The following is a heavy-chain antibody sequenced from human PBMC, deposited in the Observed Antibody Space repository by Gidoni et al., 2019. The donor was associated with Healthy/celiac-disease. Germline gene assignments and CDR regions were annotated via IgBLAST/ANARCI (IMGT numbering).Heavy chain of an antibody. CDR1: GFTFDDYA. Sequence: EVQLVESGGGLVQLGRSLRFSCAASGFTFDDYAMHWVSGISWNSGSIGYADSVKGRFTISRDNAKNSLYLQMNSLRAEDTALYYCAKDAGLTISLYYFDYWGQGTLVTVSS. CDR3: AKDAGLTISLYYFDY. CDR2: ISWNSGSI. V-gene: IGHV3-9*01. J-gene: IGHJ4*02. D-gene: IGHD3-3*01.